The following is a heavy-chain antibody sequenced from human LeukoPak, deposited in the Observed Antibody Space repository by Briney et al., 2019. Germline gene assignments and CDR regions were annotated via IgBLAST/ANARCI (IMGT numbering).Heavy chain of an antibody. CDR2: FDPEDGET. CDR3: ARVEGLADYFDY. J-gene: IGHJ4*02. V-gene: IGHV1-24*01. Sequence: ASVKVSCKVSGYTLTELSMHWVRQAPGKGLEWMGGFDPEDGETIYAQKFQGRVTMTEDTSTDTAYMELRSLRSDDTAVYYCARVEGLADYFDYWGQGTLVTVSS. D-gene: IGHD3-3*01. CDR1: GYTLTELS.